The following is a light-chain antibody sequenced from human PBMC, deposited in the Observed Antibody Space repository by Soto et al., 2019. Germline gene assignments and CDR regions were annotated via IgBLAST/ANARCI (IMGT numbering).Light chain of an antibody. CDR2: DVN. CDR3: TSYAIGSSHVV. CDR1: SSDIGGYDY. J-gene: IGLJ2*01. V-gene: IGLV2-14*03. Sequence: QSVLTQPASVSGSPGQSITLSCTGTSSDIGGYDYVSWYQRHPGQAPTLIMSDVNNRPLGVSNRFSGSNSGNTASLTISGLQAEDEADYYYTSYAIGSSHVVFGGGTKLTVL.